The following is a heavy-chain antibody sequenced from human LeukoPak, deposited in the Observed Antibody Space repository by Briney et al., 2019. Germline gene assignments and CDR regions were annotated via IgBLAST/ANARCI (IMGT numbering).Heavy chain of an antibody. Sequence: SQTLSLTCTVSGGSISSGSYYWSWIRQPAGKGLEWIGRIYTSGSTNYNPSLKSRVTISVDTSKNQFSLKLSSVTAADTAVYYCARSDFWSGYRSAFDIWGQGTMVTVSS. CDR3: ARSDFWSGYRSAFDI. V-gene: IGHV4-61*02. CDR2: IYTSGST. J-gene: IGHJ3*02. D-gene: IGHD3-3*01. CDR1: GGSISSGSYY.